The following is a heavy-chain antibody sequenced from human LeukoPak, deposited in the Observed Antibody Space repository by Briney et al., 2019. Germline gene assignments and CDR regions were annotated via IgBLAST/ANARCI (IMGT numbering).Heavy chain of an antibody. CDR1: GYTFTSYY. D-gene: IGHD2-2*01. J-gene: IGHJ4*02. V-gene: IGHV1-46*01. Sequence: ASVKVSSKASGYTFTSYYVHWVRQAPGQGLEWMGMINPSTSSTSYAQKFQGRVTMTRDTSTSTVYMELSSLRSEDTAVYYCARDQHYQLPFDYWGRGTLVTVSS. CDR2: INPSTSST. CDR3: ARDQHYQLPFDY.